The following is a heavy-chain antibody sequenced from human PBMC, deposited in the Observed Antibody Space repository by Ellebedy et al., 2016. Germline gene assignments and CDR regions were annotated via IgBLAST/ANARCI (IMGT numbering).Heavy chain of an antibody. CDR2: ILSDGSNT. J-gene: IGHJ4*02. D-gene: IGHD5-12*01. V-gene: IGHV3-74*01. CDR1: GFTFSNYW. Sequence: GESLKISCAASGFTFSNYWMHWVRQVPGKGLVWVSRILSDGSNTTYVDSVKGRFTISRDNAKNTLYLQMNSLRAEDTAVYYCARDGYSGFVPFDQWGQGTLIIVSS. CDR3: ARDGYSGFVPFDQ.